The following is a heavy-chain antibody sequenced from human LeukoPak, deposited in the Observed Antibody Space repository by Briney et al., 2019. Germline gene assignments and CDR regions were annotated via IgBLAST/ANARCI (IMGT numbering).Heavy chain of an antibody. Sequence: PSETLSLTCTVSVGSISSYYWSWIRQPPGKGLEWIGYIYYSGSTNYNPSLKSRVTISVDTSKNQFSLKLSSVTAADTAVYYCARGGVSYYYGYWGQGTLVTVSS. CDR1: VGSISSYY. CDR3: ARGGVSYYYGY. V-gene: IGHV4-59*01. CDR2: IYYSGST. D-gene: IGHD2-8*01. J-gene: IGHJ4*02.